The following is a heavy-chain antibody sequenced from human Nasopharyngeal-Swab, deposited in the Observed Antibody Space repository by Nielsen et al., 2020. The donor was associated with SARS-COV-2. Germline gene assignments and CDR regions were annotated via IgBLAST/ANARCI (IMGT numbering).Heavy chain of an antibody. CDR2: ISYDGSNK. Sequence: GESLKISCAASGFTFSNYGMHWVRQAPGKGLEWVAVISYDGSNKYYADSVKGRFTISRDSSKNTLYLQMNSLRAEDTAVYYCAKGLEMATADYWGQGTLVTVSS. J-gene: IGHJ4*02. CDR1: GFTFSNYG. CDR3: AKGLEMATADY. V-gene: IGHV3-30*18. D-gene: IGHD5-24*01.